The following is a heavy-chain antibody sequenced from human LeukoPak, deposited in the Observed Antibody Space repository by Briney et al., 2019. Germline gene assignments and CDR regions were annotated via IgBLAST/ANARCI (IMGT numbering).Heavy chain of an antibody. CDR1: GYTFSSYG. V-gene: IGHV1-18*01. CDR2: ISAYNGNT. J-gene: IGHJ4*02. Sequence: GASVKVSCKASGYTFSSYGISWVRQAPGQGLEWMGWISAYNGNTKYAQKLQGRGTMTTDTSTSTAYMELRSLRSDDTAVYYCARDKGKWEHLRYFDYWGQGTLVTVSS. CDR3: ARDKGKWEHLRYFDY. D-gene: IGHD1-26*01.